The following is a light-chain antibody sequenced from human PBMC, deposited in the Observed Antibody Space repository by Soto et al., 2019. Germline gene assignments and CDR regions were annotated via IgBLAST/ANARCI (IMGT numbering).Light chain of an antibody. CDR3: QQFNDSQLT. CDR2: GAS. CDR1: QAISSY. V-gene: IGKV1-9*01. J-gene: IGKJ4*01. Sequence: DIQLTQSPSFLSASVGDRFTITCWASQAISSYLAWYQQKPGKPPKLLIYGASTLQSDVPSRFSGSGSGTEFTLTVSSLQAEDSATYYCQQFNDSQLTFDGGTKVDIK.